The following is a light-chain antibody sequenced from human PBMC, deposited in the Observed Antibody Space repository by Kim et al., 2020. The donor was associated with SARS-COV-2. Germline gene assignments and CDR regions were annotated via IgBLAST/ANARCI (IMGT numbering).Light chain of an antibody. CDR3: QKYDGAPWT. CDR1: QGISNY. CDR2: AAS. V-gene: IGKV1-27*01. J-gene: IGKJ1*01. Sequence: GDRVTITCRASQGISNYLAWYQQKPGKVPILLIYAASALQSGVPSRFSGSGSGTDFALTISSLQPEDVATYYCQKYDGAPWTFGQGTKVDIK.